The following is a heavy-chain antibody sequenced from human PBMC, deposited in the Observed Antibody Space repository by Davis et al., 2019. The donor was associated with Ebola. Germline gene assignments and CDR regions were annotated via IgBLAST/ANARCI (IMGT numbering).Heavy chain of an antibody. V-gene: IGHV4-61*01. Sequence: MPSETLSLTCTVSGGSVGSTSYFWNWIRQSPGKGLEWIGYIYYSGSTNYNPSLKSRVTISVDTSKNQFSLKLSSVTAADTAVYYCARLEAAAGLDYWGQGTLVTVSS. CDR2: IYYSGST. D-gene: IGHD6-13*01. J-gene: IGHJ4*02. CDR3: ARLEAAAGLDY. CDR1: GGSVGSTSYF.